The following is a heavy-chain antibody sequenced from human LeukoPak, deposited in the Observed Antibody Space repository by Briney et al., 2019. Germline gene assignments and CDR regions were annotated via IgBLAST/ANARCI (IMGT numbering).Heavy chain of an antibody. CDR1: GGSISSGGYS. V-gene: IGHV4-30-2*01. Sequence: NTSQTLFLTCAVSGGSISSGGYSWSWIRQPPGKGLEWIGYIYHSGSTYYNPSLKSRVTISVDRSKNQFSLKLSSVTAADTAVYYCARVVPAAEYYYYYYGMDVWGQGTTVTVSS. CDR2: IYHSGST. CDR3: ARVVPAAEYYYYYYGMDV. D-gene: IGHD2-2*01. J-gene: IGHJ6*02.